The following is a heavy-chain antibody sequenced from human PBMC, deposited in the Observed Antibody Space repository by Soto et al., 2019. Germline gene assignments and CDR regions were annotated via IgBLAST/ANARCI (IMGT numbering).Heavy chain of an antibody. V-gene: IGHV4-59*08. CDR2: IYYSGST. J-gene: IGHJ4*02. Sequence: SETLSLTCTVSGGSISSYYWSWIRQPPGKGLEWIGYIYYSGSTNYNPSLKSRVTISVDTSKNQFSLKLSSVTAADTAVYYCARGIEMATIDYYFDYWGQGTLVTVSS. D-gene: IGHD5-12*01. CDR1: GGSISSYY. CDR3: ARGIEMATIDYYFDY.